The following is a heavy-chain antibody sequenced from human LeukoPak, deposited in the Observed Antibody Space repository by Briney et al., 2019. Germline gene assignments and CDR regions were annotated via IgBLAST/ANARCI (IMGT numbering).Heavy chain of an antibody. CDR1: GDSISKSSYS. V-gene: IGHV4-39*01. Sequence: SETLSLTCTVSGDSISKSSYSWGWIRQPPGKGLEWIGNIYYSGTTYYNPSLKSRVTISVDTSKNQFSLKLSSVTAADTAVYYCARHLDDYVWGSYRYIGYYFDYWGQGTLVTVSS. CDR2: IYYSGTT. J-gene: IGHJ4*02. D-gene: IGHD3-16*02. CDR3: ARHLDDYVWGSYRYIGYYFDY.